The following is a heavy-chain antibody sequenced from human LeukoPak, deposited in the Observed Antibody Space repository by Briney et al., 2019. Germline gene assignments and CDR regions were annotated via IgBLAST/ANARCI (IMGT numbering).Heavy chain of an antibody. Sequence: GGSLRLSCAASGFTFSSYAMTWVRQAPGKGLEWVSAIGGSGSSTYYADSAKGRFTISRDNSKDTLYLQMNSLRAEDTAVYYCAKTFRVSSGNYYFDYWGQGTLVTVSS. J-gene: IGHJ4*02. CDR1: GFTFSSYA. V-gene: IGHV3-23*01. D-gene: IGHD6-19*01. CDR2: IGGSGSST. CDR3: AKTFRVSSGNYYFDY.